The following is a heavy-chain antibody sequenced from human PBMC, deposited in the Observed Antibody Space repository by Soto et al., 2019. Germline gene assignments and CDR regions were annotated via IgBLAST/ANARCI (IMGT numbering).Heavy chain of an antibody. J-gene: IGHJ4*02. V-gene: IGHV3-30-3*01. CDR3: ARAQVPGIGYYFDY. CDR1: GFTFSSYA. D-gene: IGHD6-13*01. Sequence: GGSLRLSCAASGFTFSSYAMHWVRQAPGKGLEWVAVISYDGSNKYYADSVKGRFTISRDNSKNTLYLQMNSLRAEDTAVYYCARAQVPGIGYYFDYWGQGTLVTVSS. CDR2: ISYDGSNK.